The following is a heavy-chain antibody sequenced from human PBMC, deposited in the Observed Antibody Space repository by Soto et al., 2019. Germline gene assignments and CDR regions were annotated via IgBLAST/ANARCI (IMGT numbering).Heavy chain of an antibody. V-gene: IGHV3-48*02. J-gene: IGHJ4*02. Sequence: EVQLVESGGGLVQPGGSLRLSCAASGFTFSSYSMNWVRQAPGKGLEWVSYISSSSSTIYYADSVKGRFTISRDNAKNSLCLQMNSQRDENTAVYYGAREQFTSRGWYRYDYRGQGTLDAVSS. CDR3: AREQFTSRGWYRYDY. CDR1: GFTFSSYS. CDR2: ISSSSSTI. D-gene: IGHD6-19*01.